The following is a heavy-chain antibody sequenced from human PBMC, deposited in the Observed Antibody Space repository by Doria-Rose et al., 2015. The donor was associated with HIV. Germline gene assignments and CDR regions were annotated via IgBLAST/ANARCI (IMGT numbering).Heavy chain of an antibody. CDR1: GVSLSSPGMG. Sequence: QITLKESGPVLVKPTETLTLTCTVSGVSLSSPGMGVSWIRQPPGKALEWLATIFSDDERSYKPSLKSRLTISRGTSKRQVVLTMTDMDPVDTATYYCARIKSSRWYHKYYFDFWGQGTLVIVSA. V-gene: IGHV2-26*01. J-gene: IGHJ4*02. CDR3: ARIKSSRWYHKYYFDF. CDR2: IFSDDER. D-gene: IGHD6-13*01.